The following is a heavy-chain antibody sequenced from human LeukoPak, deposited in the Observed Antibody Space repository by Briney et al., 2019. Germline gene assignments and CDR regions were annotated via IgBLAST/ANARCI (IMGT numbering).Heavy chain of an antibody. D-gene: IGHD6-13*01. CDR3: ARYQTAAAASKEYYYYGMDV. CDR1: GYNFITYS. CDR2: IYPGDSDI. J-gene: IGHJ6*02. Sequence: GESLKISCQGSGYNFITYSIGWVRQMPGKGLEWMGIIYPGDSDIRYSPSFQGQVSISADKSIDTAYLQWSSLKASGTAMYYCARYQTAAAASKEYYYYGMDVWGQGTTVTVSS. V-gene: IGHV5-51*01.